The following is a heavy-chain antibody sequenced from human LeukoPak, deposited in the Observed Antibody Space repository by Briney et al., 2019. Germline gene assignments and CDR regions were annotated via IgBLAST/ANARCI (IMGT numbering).Heavy chain of an antibody. D-gene: IGHD1-26*01. CDR1: GGSLNGYY. V-gene: IGHV4-34*01. CDR3: AKNGQSGISFDP. J-gene: IGHJ5*02. Sequence: SETLSLTCAVYGGSLNGYYWSWIGQPPGKGLEWIGEGGNSGGTKFNPSLKSRVTISADTSKNQFSLKLSSVTAADTAVCYCAKNGQSGISFDPWGQGTLVTVSS. CDR2: GGNSGGT.